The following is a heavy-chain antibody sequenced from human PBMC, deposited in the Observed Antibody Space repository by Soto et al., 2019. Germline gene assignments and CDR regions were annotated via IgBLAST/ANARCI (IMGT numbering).Heavy chain of an antibody. CDR1: GGSFSGYY. CDR2: INHSGST. Sequence: SETLSLTCAVYGGSFSGYYWSWIRQPPGKGLEWIGEINHSGSTNYNPSLKSRVTISVDTSKNQFSLKLSSVTAADTAVYYRARASGGAAAGTFDPWGQGTLVTVSS. D-gene: IGHD6-13*01. CDR3: ARASGGAAAGTFDP. V-gene: IGHV4-34*01. J-gene: IGHJ5*02.